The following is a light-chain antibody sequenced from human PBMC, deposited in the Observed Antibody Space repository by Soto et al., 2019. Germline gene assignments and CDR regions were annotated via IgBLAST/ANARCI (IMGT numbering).Light chain of an antibody. CDR1: RSDVGTYNY. V-gene: IGLV2-14*01. J-gene: IGLJ1*01. CDR2: EVT. Sequence: LTQPASVSGSPGQSIAISCTGTRSDVGTYNYVSWYQQHPGKAPKLMISEVTNRPSGVSDRFSGSKSGNTASLTISGLQAEDEADYYCSSFTSRFTFVFGTGTKVTVL. CDR3: SSFTSRFTFV.